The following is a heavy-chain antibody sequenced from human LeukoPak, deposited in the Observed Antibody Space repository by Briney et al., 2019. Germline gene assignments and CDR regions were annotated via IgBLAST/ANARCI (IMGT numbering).Heavy chain of an antibody. CDR2: ISGSGGST. CDR1: GFTFSSYA. CDR3: AKDQRYYDSSGYLLAGFDY. Sequence: GGSLRLSCAASGFTFSSYAMSWVRQAPGKGLEWVSDISGSGGSTYYADSVKGRFTISRGNSKNTLYLQMNSLRAEDTAVYYCAKDQRYYDSSGYLLAGFDYWGQGTLVTVSS. V-gene: IGHV3-23*01. D-gene: IGHD3-22*01. J-gene: IGHJ4*02.